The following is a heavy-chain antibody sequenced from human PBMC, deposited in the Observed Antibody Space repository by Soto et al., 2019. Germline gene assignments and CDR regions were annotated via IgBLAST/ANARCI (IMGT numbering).Heavy chain of an antibody. CDR3: ARGTRGYYDSSGYLGY. J-gene: IGHJ4*02. D-gene: IGHD3-22*01. CDR1: GYTFTSYY. Sequence: ASVKVSCKASGYTFTSYYMHWVRQAPGQGLEWMGIINPSGGSTSYAQKFQGRVTMTRDTSTSTVYMELSSLRSEDTVVYYCARGTRGYYDSSGYLGYWGQGTLVTVSS. CDR2: INPSGGST. V-gene: IGHV1-46*01.